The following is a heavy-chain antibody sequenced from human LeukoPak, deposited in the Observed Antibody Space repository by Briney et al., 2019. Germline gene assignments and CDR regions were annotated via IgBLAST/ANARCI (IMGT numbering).Heavy chain of an antibody. J-gene: IGHJ6*03. D-gene: IGHD6-13*01. CDR1: GFTFSSYW. V-gene: IGHV3-7*01. CDR3: AREYGAAAGRYYYYYMDV. Sequence: PGGSLRLSCAASGFTFSSYWMSWVRQAPGKGLEWVANIKQDGSEKYYVDSVKGRFTISRDNAKNSLYLQMNSLRAEDTAVYYCAREYGAAAGRYYYYYMDVWGKGTTVTVSS. CDR2: IKQDGSEK.